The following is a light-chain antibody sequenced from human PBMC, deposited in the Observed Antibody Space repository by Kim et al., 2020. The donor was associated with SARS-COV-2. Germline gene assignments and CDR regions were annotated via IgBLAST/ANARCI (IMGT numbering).Light chain of an antibody. CDR3: QHYYNWPYT. V-gene: IGKV3D-15*01. J-gene: IGKJ2*01. Sequence: VDAWEKAPPSGRAVQSVSSSLAWYQHNPGQAPRLLIYGASTRAAGIPAGFSGSGSDTDFTLTISSLQSEDFAIYYCQHYYNWPYTFGQGTKLEI. CDR2: GAS. CDR1: QSVSSS.